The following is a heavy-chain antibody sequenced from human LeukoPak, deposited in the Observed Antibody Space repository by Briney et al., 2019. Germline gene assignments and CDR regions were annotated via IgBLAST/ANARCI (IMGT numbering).Heavy chain of an antibody. D-gene: IGHD2-15*01. J-gene: IGHJ4*02. CDR3: ARVDLRKAAFDY. CDR1: GFTFSNFA. V-gene: IGHV3-23*01. Sequence: GGSLRLSCATSGFTFSNFAMNWVRQAPGKGLEWVSTISGGGGSTYYADSVKGRFTISRDNSKNTLYLQMNSLRAEDTAVYYCARVDLRKAAFDYWGQGTLVTVSS. CDR2: ISGGGGST.